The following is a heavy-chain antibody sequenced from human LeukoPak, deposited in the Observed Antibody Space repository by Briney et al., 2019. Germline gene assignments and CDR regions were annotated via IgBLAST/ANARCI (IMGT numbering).Heavy chain of an antibody. V-gene: IGHV3-23*01. Sequence: ASVKVSCKASGYTFTSYAMSWVRQAPGKGLEWVSAISGSGGSTYYADSVKGRFTISRDNSKNTLYLQMNSLRAEDTAVYYCAKDSLVIGGDWGQGTLVTVSS. D-gene: IGHD3-16*01. CDR1: GYTFTSYA. CDR3: AKDSLVIGGD. J-gene: IGHJ4*02. CDR2: ISGSGGST.